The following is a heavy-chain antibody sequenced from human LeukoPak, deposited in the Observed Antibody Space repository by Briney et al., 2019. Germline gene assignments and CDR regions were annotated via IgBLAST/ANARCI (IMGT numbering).Heavy chain of an antibody. Sequence: GGSLRLSCAASGFTFSSYGMHWVRQAPGKGLEWVAFIRYDGSNKYYADSVKGRFTISRDNSRNTLYLQMNSLRAEDTAVYYCAKRPSIAVAGTYWGQGTLVTVSS. V-gene: IGHV3-30*02. CDR2: IRYDGSNK. D-gene: IGHD6-19*01. J-gene: IGHJ4*02. CDR1: GFTFSSYG. CDR3: AKRPSIAVAGTY.